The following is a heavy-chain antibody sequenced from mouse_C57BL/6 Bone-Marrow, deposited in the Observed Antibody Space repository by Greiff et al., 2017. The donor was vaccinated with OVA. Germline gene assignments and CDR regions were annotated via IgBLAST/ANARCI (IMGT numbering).Heavy chain of an antibody. CDR2: IYPGSGST. CDR3: ARFGNYLFAY. Sequence: QVQLQQPGAELVKPGASVKLSCTASGYTFTSYWITWVKQRPGQGLEWIGDIYPGSGSTNYNEKFKSKATLTVDTSSSTAYMQLSSLTSEDSAVYYCARFGNYLFAYWGQGTLVTVSA. V-gene: IGHV1-55*01. J-gene: IGHJ3*01. D-gene: IGHD2-1*01. CDR1: GYTFTSYW.